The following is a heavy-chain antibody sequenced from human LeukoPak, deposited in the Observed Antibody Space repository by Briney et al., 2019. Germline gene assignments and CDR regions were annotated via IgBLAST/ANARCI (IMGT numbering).Heavy chain of an antibody. CDR1: GGSFSGYY. D-gene: IGHD3-10*01. J-gene: IGHJ6*02. Sequence: SETLSLTCAVYGGSFSGYYWSWIRQPPGKGLEWIGEINHSGSTNYNPSLKSRVAISVDTSKNQFSLKLSSVTAADTAVYYCATLPVRGVPSGYYGMDVWGQGTTVTVSS. V-gene: IGHV4-34*01. CDR2: INHSGST. CDR3: ATLPVRGVPSGYYGMDV.